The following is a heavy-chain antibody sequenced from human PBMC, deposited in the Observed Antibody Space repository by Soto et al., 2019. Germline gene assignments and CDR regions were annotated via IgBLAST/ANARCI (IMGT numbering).Heavy chain of an antibody. CDR1: GFTFSSYG. CDR2: IWYDGSHK. D-gene: IGHD2-21*01. CDR3: ARDDWAFDI. J-gene: IGHJ3*02. V-gene: IGHV3-33*01. Sequence: GGSLRLSCAASGFTFSSYGMHWVRQAPGKGPEWVSVIWYDGSHKFYADSVKGRFTISRDNSKNTLYLQMNSLRAEDTAVYYCARDDWAFDIWGQGTMVTVS.